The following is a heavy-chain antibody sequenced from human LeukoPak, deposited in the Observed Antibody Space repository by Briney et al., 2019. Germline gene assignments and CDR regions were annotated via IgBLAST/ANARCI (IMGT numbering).Heavy chain of an antibody. CDR1: GYTFTGYY. Sequence: GASVKVSCKASGYTFTGYYMHWMRQAPGQGLEWMGWINTYNGNTNYAQKLQGRVTITTDTSTSTAYMELRSLRSDDTAVFYCARDLVDGVGAPGAYWGQGALVTVSS. V-gene: IGHV1-18*04. J-gene: IGHJ4*02. D-gene: IGHD1-26*01. CDR2: INTYNGNT. CDR3: ARDLVDGVGAPGAY.